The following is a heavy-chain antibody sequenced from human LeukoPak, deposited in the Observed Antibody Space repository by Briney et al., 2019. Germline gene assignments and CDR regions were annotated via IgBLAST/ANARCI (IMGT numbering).Heavy chain of an antibody. CDR2: ISSDGSST. Sequence: GGSLRLSCAASGFTFSSYWMHWVRQAPGKGLVWVSRISSDGSSTNYADSVKGRFTISRDNAKNTVYLQMNSLRAEDTAVYYCTRGLPTSYWGQGTLVTVSS. CDR3: TRGLPTSY. V-gene: IGHV3-74*01. CDR1: GFTFSSYW. D-gene: IGHD5-18*01. J-gene: IGHJ4*02.